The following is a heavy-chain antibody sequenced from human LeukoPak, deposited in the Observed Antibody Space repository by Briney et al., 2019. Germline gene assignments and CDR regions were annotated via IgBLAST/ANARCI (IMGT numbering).Heavy chain of an antibody. CDR2: IYYSGST. CDR3: ARGGGPVDTAMVY. Sequence: SETLSLTCTVSGGSISSGDYYWSWIRQPPGKGLEWIGYIYYSGSTYYNPSLKGRVTISVDTSKNQFSLKLSSVTAADTAVYYCARGGGPVDTAMVYWGQGTLVTVSS. CDR1: GGSISSGDYY. J-gene: IGHJ4*02. V-gene: IGHV4-30-4*01. D-gene: IGHD5-18*01.